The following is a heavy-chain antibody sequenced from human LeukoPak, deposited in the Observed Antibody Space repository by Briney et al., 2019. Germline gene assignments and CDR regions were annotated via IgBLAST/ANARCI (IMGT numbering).Heavy chain of an antibody. V-gene: IGHV3-66*01. D-gene: IGHD3-9*01. CDR2: IYSGGST. Sequence: GGSLRLSCAASGFTFSSYWMSWVRQAPGKGLEWVSVIYSGGSTYYADSVKGRFTISRDNSKNTLYLQMNSLRAEDTAVYYCARAFLRYKDDAFDIWGQGTMVTVSS. CDR1: GFTFSSYW. J-gene: IGHJ3*02. CDR3: ARAFLRYKDDAFDI.